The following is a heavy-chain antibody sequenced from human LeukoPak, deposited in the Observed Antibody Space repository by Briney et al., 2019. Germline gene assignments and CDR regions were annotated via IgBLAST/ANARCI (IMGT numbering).Heavy chain of an antibody. CDR1: GYTLTSYG. CDR2: ISAYNGNT. V-gene: IGHV1-18*01. J-gene: IGHJ6*03. Sequence: ASVKVSCKASGYTLTSYGISWVRQAPGQGLEWMGWISAYNGNTNYAQKLQGRVTMTTDTSTSTAYMELRSLRSDDTAVYYCARGVYYDYIWGSSGYYYYMDVWGKGTTVTVSS. D-gene: IGHD3-16*01. CDR3: ARGVYYDYIWGSSGYYYYMDV.